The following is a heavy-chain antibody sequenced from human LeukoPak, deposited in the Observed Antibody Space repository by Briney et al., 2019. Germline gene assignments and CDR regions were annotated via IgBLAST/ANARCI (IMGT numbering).Heavy chain of an antibody. J-gene: IGHJ3*02. CDR3: AQTSGMGPAFDI. D-gene: IGHD3-16*01. V-gene: IGHV3-66*02. Sequence: PGGSLTLSCAVSGISVTKNYISWVRQPHGKRLEWDSYIYNGRSTYYADSVKGRFTISTDTSKNTLYLQMNSLRPEDTAVYYCAQTSGMGPAFDIWGQGTMVTVSS. CDR1: GISVTKNY. CDR2: IYNGRST.